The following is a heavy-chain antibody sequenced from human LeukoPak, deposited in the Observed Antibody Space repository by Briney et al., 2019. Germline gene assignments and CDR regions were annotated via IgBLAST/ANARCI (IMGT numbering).Heavy chain of an antibody. D-gene: IGHD4-17*01. V-gene: IGHV1-46*01. CDR1: GYPFTSYY. CDR2: INPSGGST. Sequence: ASVKVSCKASGYPFTSYYMHWVRQAPGQGLEWMGIINPSGGSTSYAQKFQDRFTMTRDTSTSTVYMELSSLRSEDTAVYYWARDQDPANGAYGGGGSPIDYWGQGTLVTVSS. CDR3: ARDQDPANGAYGGGGSPIDY. J-gene: IGHJ4*02.